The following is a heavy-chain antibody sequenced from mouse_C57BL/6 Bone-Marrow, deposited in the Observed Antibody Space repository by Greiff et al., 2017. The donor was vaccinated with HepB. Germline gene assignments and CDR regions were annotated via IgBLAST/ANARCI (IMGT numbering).Heavy chain of an antibody. CDR1: GYTFTDYN. J-gene: IGHJ3*01. Sequence: EVQLQQSGPELVKPGASVKMSCKASGYTFTDYNMHWVKQSHGKSLEWIGYINPNNGGTSYNQKFKGKATLTVNKSSSTAYMELRRLTSEDSAVYYCARSHYYGSSYGFAYWGQGTLVTVSA. CDR3: ARSHYYGSSYGFAY. V-gene: IGHV1-22*01. CDR2: INPNNGGT. D-gene: IGHD1-1*01.